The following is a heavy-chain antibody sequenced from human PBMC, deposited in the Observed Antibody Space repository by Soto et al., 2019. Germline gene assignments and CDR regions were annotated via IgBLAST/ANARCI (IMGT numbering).Heavy chain of an antibody. V-gene: IGHV1-69*13. J-gene: IGHJ4*02. CDR1: GYTLTELS. CDR2: IIPIFGTA. D-gene: IGHD3-3*01. CDR3: ASVSVTILYFFDY. Sequence: SVKVSCKVSGYTLTELSMHWVRQAPGKGLEWMGGIIPIFGTANYAQKFQGRVTITADESTSTAYMELSSLRSEDTAVHYCASVSVTILYFFDYWGQGTLVTVPQ.